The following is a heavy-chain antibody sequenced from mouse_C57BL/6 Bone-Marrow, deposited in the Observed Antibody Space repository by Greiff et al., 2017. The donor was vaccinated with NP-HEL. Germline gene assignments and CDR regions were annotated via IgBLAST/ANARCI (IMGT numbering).Heavy chain of an antibody. D-gene: IGHD1-1*01. CDR3: ARERYGSSLYWYFDV. CDR2: IYPGSGNT. J-gene: IGHJ1*03. Sequence: QVQLQQSGAELVRPGASVKLSCKASGYTFTDYYINWVKQRPGQGLEWIARIYPGSGNTYYNEKFKGKATLTAEKSSSTAYMQLSSLTSEDSAVYFCARERYGSSLYWYFDVWGTGTTVTVAS. V-gene: IGHV1-76*01. CDR1: GYTFTDYY.